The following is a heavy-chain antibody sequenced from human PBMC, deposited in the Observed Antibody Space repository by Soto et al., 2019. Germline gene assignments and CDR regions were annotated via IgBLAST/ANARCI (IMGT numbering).Heavy chain of an antibody. V-gene: IGHV3-30*03. D-gene: IGHD4-17*01. J-gene: IGHJ4*02. CDR1: GFTFSNYD. Sequence: GGSLRLSCAASGFTFSNYDMHWVRQAPGKGLEWVAAISYDGSNRYYADSVKGRFTISRDIPKNTLYLQMNSLRLEDTAMYYCAIIPPTTVDYWGQGTLVTVSS. CDR3: AIIPPTTVDY. CDR2: ISYDGSNR.